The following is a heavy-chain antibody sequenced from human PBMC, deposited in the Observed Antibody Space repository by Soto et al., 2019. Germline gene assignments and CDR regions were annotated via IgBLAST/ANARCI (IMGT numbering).Heavy chain of an antibody. V-gene: IGHV4-59*02. D-gene: IGHD1-26*01. CDR2: IYASGSP. J-gene: IGHJ4*02. CDR1: GGSVSVYY. Sequence: PSETLSLTCTISGGSVSVYYWSWIRQSTGQGLEWIGYIYASGSPYYNPSLRSRVTISADTSKNQISLKLTSQTAADKAVYYCARGVGSSPPQYWGRGTLVTVSS. CDR3: ARGVGSSPPQY.